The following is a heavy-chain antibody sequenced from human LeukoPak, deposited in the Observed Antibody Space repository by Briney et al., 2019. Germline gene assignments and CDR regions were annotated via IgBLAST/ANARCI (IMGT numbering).Heavy chain of an antibody. CDR1: GGSFSGYY. J-gene: IGHJ4*02. CDR3: ARTNNVFYYFDY. Sequence: SETLSLTCAVYGGSFSGYYWSWIRQPPGKGLEWIGEINHSGSTNYNPSIKSRVTTSVDTSKNQFSLNMSYVTAADTAVYYCARTNNVFYYFDYWGQGTLLTVSS. V-gene: IGHV4-34*01. D-gene: IGHD1/OR15-1a*01. CDR2: INHSGST.